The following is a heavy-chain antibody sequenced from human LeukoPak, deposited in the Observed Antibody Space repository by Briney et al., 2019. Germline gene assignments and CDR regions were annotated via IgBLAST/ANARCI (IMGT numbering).Heavy chain of an antibody. CDR1: GYTFTGSY. J-gene: IGHJ4*02. V-gene: IGHV1-2*02. CDR3: ARETGYCGGGRCYFIY. CDR2: INPNSGGT. D-gene: IGHD2-15*01. Sequence: ASVKVSCKASGYTFTGSYIHWVRQAPGQGLEWMGWINPNSGGTSSAQKFQGRVTMTRDTSVSTAYMELSRLRSDDTALYYCARETGYCGGGRCYFIYWGQGTLVTVSS.